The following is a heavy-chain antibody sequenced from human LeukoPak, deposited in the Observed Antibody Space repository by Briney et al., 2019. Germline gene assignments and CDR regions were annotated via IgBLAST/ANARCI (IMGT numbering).Heavy chain of an antibody. D-gene: IGHD6-19*01. J-gene: IGHJ4*02. CDR1: GGSISTYY. CDR3: PRESSGWYPDY. V-gene: IGHV4-4*07. CDR2: IYLSGST. Sequence: SETLSLTCTVSGGSISTYYWSWIRQPAGRGMEWVGRIYLSGSTNYNPSLKSRITMSVDTSKNQFSLKLSSVTAADTAVYYCPRESSGWYPDYWGQGTLVTVSS.